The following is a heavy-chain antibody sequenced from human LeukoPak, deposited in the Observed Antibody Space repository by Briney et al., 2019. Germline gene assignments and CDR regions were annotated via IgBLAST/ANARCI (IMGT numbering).Heavy chain of an antibody. J-gene: IGHJ4*02. CDR1: GFTFSSYA. CDR3: AKDPLLWFGFDY. Sequence: PGGSLRLSCAASGFTFSSYAMNWVRQAPGRGLEWVSGISGGAGSTHYTDSVKGRFTISRDNSKNTLYLQMNSLRAEDTAVYYCAKDPLLWFGFDYWGQGTLVTVSS. V-gene: IGHV3-23*01. CDR2: ISGGAGST. D-gene: IGHD3-10*01.